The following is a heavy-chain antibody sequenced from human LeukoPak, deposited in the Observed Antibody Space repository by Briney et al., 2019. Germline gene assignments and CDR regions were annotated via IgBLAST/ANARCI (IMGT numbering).Heavy chain of an antibody. J-gene: IGHJ3*02. Sequence: ASVKVSCKASGYTFTSYDMHWVRQAPGQGLEWMGIINPSGGSTSYAQKFQGRVTMTRDTSTSTVYMELSSLRSEDTAVYYCARELIDYDAAFDIWGQGTMVTVSS. V-gene: IGHV1-46*01. CDR1: GYTFTSYD. CDR3: ARELIDYDAAFDI. CDR2: INPSGGST. D-gene: IGHD4/OR15-4a*01.